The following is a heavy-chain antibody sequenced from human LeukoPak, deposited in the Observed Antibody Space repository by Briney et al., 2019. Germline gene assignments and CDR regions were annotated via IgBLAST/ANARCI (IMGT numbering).Heavy chain of an antibody. J-gene: IGHJ3*01. V-gene: IGHV3-23*01. D-gene: IGHD5-24*01. Sequence: SGGSLRLSCAASRFTFSSAAMTWVRQAPGKGLEWVSLIGSSGGSTYYADSVKGRFTISRDNSKNTLSLRMNSLRVEDTAIYYCAKDIQLSTWGLGTMVTVSS. CDR1: RFTFSSAA. CDR3: AKDIQLST. CDR2: IGSSGGST.